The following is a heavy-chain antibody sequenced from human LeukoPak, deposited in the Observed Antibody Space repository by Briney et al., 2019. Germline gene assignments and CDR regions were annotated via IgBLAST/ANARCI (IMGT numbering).Heavy chain of an antibody. Sequence: SETLSLTCTVSGGSVSSTTYYWGWIRQPPGRGLEWIGNVYYTGSTYCNPSLKTRVTMSVDTSKNQFALTMSSVTAADTAVYYCARSAARPIRGGNWFDPWGQGTLVAVSS. V-gene: IGHV4-39*01. CDR2: VYYTGST. CDR1: GGSVSSTTYY. J-gene: IGHJ5*02. CDR3: ARSAARPIRGGNWFDP. D-gene: IGHD6-6*01.